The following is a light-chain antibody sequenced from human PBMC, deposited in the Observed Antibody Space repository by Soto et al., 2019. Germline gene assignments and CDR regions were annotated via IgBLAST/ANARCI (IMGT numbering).Light chain of an antibody. CDR2: EGN. J-gene: IGLJ1*01. Sequence: QSVLTQPASVSGSPGQSITISCTGTSSDVGSYNLVSWYQQHPGKAPKLMIYEGNKRPSGDSNRFSGSKSANTASLTISGLQTEDEADYYCCSYAGTNTFVFGTGTKLTVL. V-gene: IGLV2-23*01. CDR3: CSYAGTNTFV. CDR1: SSDVGSYNL.